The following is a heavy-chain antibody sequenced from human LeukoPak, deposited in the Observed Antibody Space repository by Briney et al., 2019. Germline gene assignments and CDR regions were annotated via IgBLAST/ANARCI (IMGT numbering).Heavy chain of an antibody. V-gene: IGHV4-34*01. CDR1: GGSFSGYY. CDR3: ARQRDTASVGAFDI. CDR2: INHSGST. J-gene: IGHJ3*02. Sequence: NASETLSLTCAVYGGSFSGYYWSWIRQPPGKGLEWIGEINHSGSTNYNPSLKSRVTISVDTSKNQFSLKLTSVTATDTALYYCARQRDTASVGAFDIWGQGTMVTVSS. D-gene: IGHD5-18*01.